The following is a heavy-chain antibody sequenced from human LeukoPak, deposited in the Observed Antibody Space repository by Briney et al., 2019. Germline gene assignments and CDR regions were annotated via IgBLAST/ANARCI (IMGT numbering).Heavy chain of an antibody. CDR2: ISYDGSNK. D-gene: IGHD3-22*01. V-gene: IGHV3-30*18. Sequence: PGRSLRLSCAAFGFTFSSYGMHWVRQAPGKGLEWVAVISYDGSNKYYADSVKGRFTISRDNSKNTLYLQMNSLRAEDTAVYYCAKPPSLYDSSGYSDYWGQGTLVTVSS. CDR3: AKPPSLYDSSGYSDY. J-gene: IGHJ4*02. CDR1: GFTFSSYG.